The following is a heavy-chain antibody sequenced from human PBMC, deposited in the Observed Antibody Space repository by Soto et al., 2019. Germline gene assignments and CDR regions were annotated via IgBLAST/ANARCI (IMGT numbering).Heavy chain of an antibody. J-gene: IGHJ6*02. Sequence: EVQLVESGGGLVKPGGSLRLSCAASGFIVTSYTVNWVRQAPGKGQEWVSSISGSSTYLYYADSVKGRFTISRDNAKNSLSLQLNSLRAEDTAVYYCARDRKIAVAGTSNYFYYGLDVWGQGTTVTVSS. D-gene: IGHD6-19*01. CDR1: GFIVTSYT. CDR2: ISGSSTYL. CDR3: ARDRKIAVAGTSNYFYYGLDV. V-gene: IGHV3-21*01.